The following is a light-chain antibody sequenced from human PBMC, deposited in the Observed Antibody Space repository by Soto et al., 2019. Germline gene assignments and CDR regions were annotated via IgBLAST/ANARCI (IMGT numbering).Light chain of an antibody. CDR1: SSNIGGNI. CDR3: AAWDDSLNGVV. Sequence: QSVLTQPPSASGTPGQRVTISCSGSSSNIGGNIVNWYQQLPGTAPKLLIHSNNQRPSGVPDRFSGSKSGTSASLAISGLPSEDEADYYCAAWDDSLNGVVFGGGTKVTVL. CDR2: SNN. V-gene: IGLV1-44*01. J-gene: IGLJ2*01.